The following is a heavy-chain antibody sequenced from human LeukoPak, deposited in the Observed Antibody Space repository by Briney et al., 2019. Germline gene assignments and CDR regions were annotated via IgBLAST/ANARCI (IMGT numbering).Heavy chain of an antibody. D-gene: IGHD3-9*01. CDR3: ARGRDYNILTGYYYYGMDV. Sequence: SETLSLTCAVYGGSFSGYYWSWIRQPPGKGLEWIGEINHSGSTNYNPSLKSRVTISVGTSKNQFSLKLSSVTAADTAVYYCARGRDYNILTGYYYYGMDVWGQGTTVTVSS. CDR1: GGSFSGYY. V-gene: IGHV4-34*01. J-gene: IGHJ6*02. CDR2: INHSGST.